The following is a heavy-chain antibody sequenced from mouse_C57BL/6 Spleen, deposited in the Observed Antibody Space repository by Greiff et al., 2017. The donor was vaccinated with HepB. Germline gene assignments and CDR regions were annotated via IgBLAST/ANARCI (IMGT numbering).Heavy chain of an antibody. Sequence: QVQLQQSGAELVKPGASVKISCKASGYTFTDYYINWVKQRPGQGLEWIGKIGPGSGSTYYNEKFKGKATLTADKSSSTAYMQLSSLTSEDYAVYFCARGYYCSSHVWGAMDYWGQGTSVTVSS. CDR3: ARGYYCSSHVWGAMDY. D-gene: IGHD1-1*01. V-gene: IGHV1-77*01. J-gene: IGHJ4*01. CDR2: IGPGSGST. CDR1: GYTFTDYY.